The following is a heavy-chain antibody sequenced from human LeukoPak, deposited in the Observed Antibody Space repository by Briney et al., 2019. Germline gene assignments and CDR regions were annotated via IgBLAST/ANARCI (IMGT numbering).Heavy chain of an antibody. CDR3: ASPSSFWSGYSVL. D-gene: IGHD3-3*01. CDR1: VYTFTGYY. Sequence: ASVKVSCKASVYTFTGYYMHWVRQAPGQGLEWMGWINPNSGGTNYAQKFQGRVTITRDTSISTAYMELSRLRCDDTAVYYCASPSSFWSGYSVLWGEGTLVTVSS. CDR2: INPNSGGT. J-gene: IGHJ4*02. V-gene: IGHV1-2*02.